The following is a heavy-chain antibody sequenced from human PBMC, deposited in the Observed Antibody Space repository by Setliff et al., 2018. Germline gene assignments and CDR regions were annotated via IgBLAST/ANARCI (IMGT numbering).Heavy chain of an antibody. CDR2: VFPVDSDT. CDR3: ARLGRYDAFDI. V-gene: IGHV5-51*01. CDR1: GYSFTSYW. D-gene: IGHD3-16*01. J-gene: IGHJ3*02. Sequence: GESLKISCKGSGYSFTSYWIGWVRQMPGKGLEWMGVVFPVDSDTRYSPSFQSQVTTSADKSISTAYLQWSSLKASDTAIYYCARLGRYDAFDIWGQGTVVTVSS.